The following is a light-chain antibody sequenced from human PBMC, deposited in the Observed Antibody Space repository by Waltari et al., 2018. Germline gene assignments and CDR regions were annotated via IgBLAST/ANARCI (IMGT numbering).Light chain of an antibody. Sequence: DIQMTQSPPSLAASVGDSVNITCRASQTIRNYLNWYQQRPGKAPKLLISAASSLQSGVPSRFSGSGSGTDFALTISSLQPEDFASYHCQETYTTLFTFGPGTKVESK. CDR1: QTIRNY. CDR2: AAS. CDR3: QETYTTLFT. J-gene: IGKJ3*01. V-gene: IGKV1-39*01.